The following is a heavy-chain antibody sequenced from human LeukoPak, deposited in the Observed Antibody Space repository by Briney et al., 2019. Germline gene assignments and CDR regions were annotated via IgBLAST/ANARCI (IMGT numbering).Heavy chain of an antibody. V-gene: IGHV3-23*01. Sequence: GGSLRLSCAASGFTFSSYAMSCVRQAPGKRLEWVSLISGSGGTTYYADSVKGRFTISRDNSKNTLYLQMNSLRAEDTAVYYCAAVSTDFDYWGQGSLVTVSS. CDR3: AAVSTDFDY. CDR2: ISGSGGTT. D-gene: IGHD4-11*01. J-gene: IGHJ4*02. CDR1: GFTFSSYA.